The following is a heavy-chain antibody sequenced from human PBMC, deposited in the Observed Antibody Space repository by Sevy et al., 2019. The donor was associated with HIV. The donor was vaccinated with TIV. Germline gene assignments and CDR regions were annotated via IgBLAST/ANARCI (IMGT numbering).Heavy chain of an antibody. Sequence: GGSLRLSCAASGLTFSTYAMHWVRQAPGKRLEWVAVISYDGSSRYYADSVKGRFTISRDNSKNTLYLQMNSLRAEDTAAYYCAKDAGYDIGRYPGYWGQGTLVTVSS. V-gene: IGHV3-30*18. CDR1: GLTFSTYA. J-gene: IGHJ4*02. CDR2: ISYDGSSR. D-gene: IGHD6-19*01. CDR3: AKDAGYDIGRYPGY.